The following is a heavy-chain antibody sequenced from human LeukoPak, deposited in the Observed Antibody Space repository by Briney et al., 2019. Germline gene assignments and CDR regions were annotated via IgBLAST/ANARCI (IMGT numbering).Heavy chain of an antibody. J-gene: IGHJ4*02. CDR2: IGTAGDT. Sequence: GGSLRLSCAASGFTFSSYDMHWVRQPTGKGLEWVSGIGTAGDTYYLGSVKGRFTISRENAKNSLYLQMNSLRAGDTAVYYCARDGEGFDYWGQGTLVTVSS. CDR3: ARDGEGFDY. CDR1: GFTFSSYD. V-gene: IGHV3-13*01.